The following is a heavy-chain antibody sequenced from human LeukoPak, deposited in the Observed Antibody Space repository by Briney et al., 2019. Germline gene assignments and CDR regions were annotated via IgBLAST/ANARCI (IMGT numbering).Heavy chain of an antibody. CDR1: GFTFSSYA. CDR3: ARGGPIYCSGDSCYPGDY. CDR2: IADDGSNK. V-gene: IGHV3-30*04. D-gene: IGHD2-15*01. Sequence: GGSLRLSCAASGFTFSSYAMHWVRQAPGKGLEWVAVIADDGSNKYYADSVKGRFTISRDNSRNTLYLQMNSLRAEDTAVYYCARGGPIYCSGDSCYPGDYWGQGTLVTVSS. J-gene: IGHJ4*02.